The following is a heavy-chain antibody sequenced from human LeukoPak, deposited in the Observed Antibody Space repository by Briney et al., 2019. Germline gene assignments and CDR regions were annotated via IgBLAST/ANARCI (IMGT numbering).Heavy chain of an antibody. Sequence: SETLSLTCTVSGGSISSYYWSWIRQPPGKGLEWIGYICYSGSTNYNPSLKSRVTISVDTSKNQFSLKLSSVTAADTAVYYCARDRGLAERWFDPWGQGTLVTVSS. J-gene: IGHJ5*02. CDR3: ARDRGLAERWFDP. D-gene: IGHD2-15*01. V-gene: IGHV4-59*01. CDR1: GGSISSYY. CDR2: ICYSGST.